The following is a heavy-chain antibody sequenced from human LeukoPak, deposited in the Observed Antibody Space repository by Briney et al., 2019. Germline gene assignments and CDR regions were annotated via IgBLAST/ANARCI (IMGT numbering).Heavy chain of an antibody. CDR1: GDSISSSGYY. J-gene: IGHJ4*02. Sequence: PSETLSLTCTISGDSISSSGYYWGWIRQPPGKGLEWIVSFFLGGSTYYNPSLASRVTISLDTSKNQFSLKLSSVTAADTAVYYCARPNAGLHYKVWGQGTLVTVSS. V-gene: IGHV4-39*01. CDR3: ARPNAGLHYKV. CDR2: FFLGGST. D-gene: IGHD3-10*01.